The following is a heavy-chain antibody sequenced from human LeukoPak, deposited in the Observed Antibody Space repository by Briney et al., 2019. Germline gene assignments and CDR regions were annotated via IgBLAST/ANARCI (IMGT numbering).Heavy chain of an antibody. V-gene: IGHV3-53*01. CDR3: ALGYCSSTSCHDYYYYMDV. D-gene: IGHD2-2*01. CDR2: IYSGGST. CDR1: GFTVSSNY. Sequence: GGSLRLSCAASGFTVSSNYMSWVRQAPGKGLEWVSVIYSGGSTYYADSVKGRFTISRDSSKNTLYLQMNSLRAEDTAVYYCALGYCSSTSCHDYYYYMDVWGKGTTVTVSS. J-gene: IGHJ6*03.